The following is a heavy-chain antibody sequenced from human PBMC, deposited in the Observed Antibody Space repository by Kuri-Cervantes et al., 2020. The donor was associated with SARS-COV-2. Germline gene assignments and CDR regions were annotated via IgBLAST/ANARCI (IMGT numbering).Heavy chain of an antibody. CDR3: ATSPPIVGASNWFDT. CDR1: GYTFTSYG. Sequence: ASVKVSCKASGYTFTSYGISWVRQAPGQGLEWMGWISAYNGNTNYAQKFQGRVTMTEDTSTDTAYMELSSLRSEDTAVYYCATSPPIVGASNWFDTWGQGTLVTVSS. V-gene: IGHV1-18*01. D-gene: IGHD1-26*01. J-gene: IGHJ5*02. CDR2: ISAYNGNT.